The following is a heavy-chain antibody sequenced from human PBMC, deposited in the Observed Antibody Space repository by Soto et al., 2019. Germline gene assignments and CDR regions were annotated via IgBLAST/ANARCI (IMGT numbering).Heavy chain of an antibody. V-gene: IGHV3-64*07. D-gene: IGHD2-8*01. CDR3: ARGLIPYGLDV. CDR2: ISSDGGTT. CDR1: GFNFSKYP. J-gene: IGHJ6*02. Sequence: EVHLVESGGGLVQPGGSLRLSCAASGFNFSKYPMHWVRQAPGKGLAYVSAISSDGGTTFYADSVRGRFTMSRDNLKNTLYLQMRTLRVEYMAVYYCARGLIPYGLDVWGQGTTVTIS.